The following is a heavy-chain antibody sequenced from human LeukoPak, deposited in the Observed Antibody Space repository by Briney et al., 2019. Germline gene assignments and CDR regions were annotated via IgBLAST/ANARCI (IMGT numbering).Heavy chain of an antibody. CDR3: ARVPGFKTDPAFDY. Sequence: ASVKVSCKASGGTFSSYAISWVRQAPGQGLEWMGIINPSGGSTSYAQKFQGRVTMTRDTSTSTVYMELSSLRSEDTAVYYCARVPGFKTDPAFDYWGQGTLVTVSS. CDR1: GGTFSSYA. D-gene: IGHD1-14*01. CDR2: INPSGGST. V-gene: IGHV1-46*01. J-gene: IGHJ4*02.